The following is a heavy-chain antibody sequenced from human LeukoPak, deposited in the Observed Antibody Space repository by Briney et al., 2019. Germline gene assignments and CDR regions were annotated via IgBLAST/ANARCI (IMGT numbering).Heavy chain of an antibody. CDR3: ARVDLGSGWPDWYFDL. CDR2: INWNGGAT. J-gene: IGHJ2*01. D-gene: IGHD6-19*01. V-gene: IGHV3-20*04. Sequence: GGSLRLSCAASGFTFNDHGMSWVRQAPGKGLEWVSGINWNGGATGYADSVKGRFTIPRDDATKSLYLQMDSLRAEDTALYYCARVDLGSGWPDWYFDLWGRGTLVTVSS. CDR1: GFTFNDHG.